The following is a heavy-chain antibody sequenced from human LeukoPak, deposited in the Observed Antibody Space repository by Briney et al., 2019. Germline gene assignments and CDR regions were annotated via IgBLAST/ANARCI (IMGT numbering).Heavy chain of an antibody. V-gene: IGHV1-8*01. CDR2: MNPNSGNT. J-gene: IGHJ4*02. CDR3: ARVYRQLRPYYFDY. Sequence: ASVKVSCKASGYTFTSYDINWVRQATGQGLEWMGWMNPNSGNTGYAQKFQGRVTMTRNISISTAYMELSSLRSEDTAVYYCARVYRQLRPYYFDYWGQGTLVTVSS. CDR1: GYTFTSYD. D-gene: IGHD4-23*01.